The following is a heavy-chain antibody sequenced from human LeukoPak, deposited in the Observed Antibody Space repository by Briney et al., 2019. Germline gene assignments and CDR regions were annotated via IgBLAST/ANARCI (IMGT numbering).Heavy chain of an antibody. D-gene: IGHD1-1*01. Sequence: SETLSLTCTVSGYSISSGYYWGWIRQPPGKGLELIGSIYHSGSTYYNPSLKSRVTISVDTSKNQFSLKLSSVTAADTAVYYCARDPDTNDGVDWGQGTLVTVSS. CDR3: ARDPDTNDGVD. V-gene: IGHV4-38-2*02. CDR1: GYSISSGYY. CDR2: IYHSGST. J-gene: IGHJ4*02.